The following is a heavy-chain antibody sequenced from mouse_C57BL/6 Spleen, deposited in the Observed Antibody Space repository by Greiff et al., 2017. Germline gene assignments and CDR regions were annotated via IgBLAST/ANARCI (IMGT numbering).Heavy chain of an antibody. V-gene: IGHV1-82*01. CDR2: IYPGDGDT. D-gene: IGHD1-1*01. CDR3: ANYYGSSYWYFDV. Sequence: VKLQESGPELVKPGASVQISCKASGYAFSSSWMNWVKQRPGKGLEWIGRIYPGDGDTNYNGKFKGKATLTADKSSSTAYMQLSSLTSEDSAVYFCANYYGSSYWYFDVWGTGTTVTVSA. J-gene: IGHJ1*03. CDR1: GYAFSSSW.